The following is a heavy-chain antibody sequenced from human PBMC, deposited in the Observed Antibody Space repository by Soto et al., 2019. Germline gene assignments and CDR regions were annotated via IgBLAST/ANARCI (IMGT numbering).Heavy chain of an antibody. J-gene: IGHJ5*02. V-gene: IGHV1-69*01. D-gene: IGHD6-13*01. CDR1: GGTFSSYA. CDR3: ASERGIAAPRGVYGFDP. Sequence: QVQLVQSGAEVKKPGSSVKVSCKASGGTFSSYAIRWVRQAPGQGLVWMGGIIPIFGTANYAQKFKGRVTSTADESTSTDYMELSRLRSEDTAVYYCASERGIAAPRGVYGFDPWGQGTLVTVS. CDR2: IIPIFGTA.